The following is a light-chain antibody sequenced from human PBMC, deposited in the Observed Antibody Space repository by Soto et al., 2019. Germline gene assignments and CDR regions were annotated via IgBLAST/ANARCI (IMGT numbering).Light chain of an antibody. CDR1: QRVSSGC. Sequence: EIVLTQSPGTLSLSPGERATLSCRSSQRVSSGCLAWYQQKPGQAPRLLIYGASSRATGIPDRFSGSGSGTDFTLTISRLEPEDFAVYYCQQYGSSPWAFGQGTKVDIK. J-gene: IGKJ1*01. V-gene: IGKV3-20*01. CDR3: QQYGSSPWA. CDR2: GAS.